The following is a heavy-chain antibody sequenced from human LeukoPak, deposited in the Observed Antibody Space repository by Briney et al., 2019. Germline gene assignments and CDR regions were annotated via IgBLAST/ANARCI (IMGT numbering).Heavy chain of an antibody. Sequence: PSETLSLTCTASGGSISSSSYYWGWIRQPPGKGLEWIGSIYYSGSTYYNPSLKSRVTISVDTSKNQFSLKLSSVTAADTAVYYCARDRGPGATPTYWGQGTLVTVSS. J-gene: IGHJ4*02. CDR3: ARDRGPGATPTY. CDR2: IYYSGST. CDR1: GGSISSSSYY. D-gene: IGHD1-26*01. V-gene: IGHV4-39*07.